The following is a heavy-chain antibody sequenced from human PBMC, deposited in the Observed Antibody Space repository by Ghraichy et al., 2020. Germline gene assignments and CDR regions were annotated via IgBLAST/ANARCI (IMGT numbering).Heavy chain of an antibody. J-gene: IGHJ4*02. D-gene: IGHD3-16*02. CDR2: ISSNGGST. V-gene: IGHV3-64*01. CDR3: AREKSTDYVWGSYRYIDY. CDR1: GFTFSSYA. Sequence: GGSLRLSCAASGFTFSSYAMHWVRQAPGKGLEYVSAISSNGGSTYYANSVKGRFTISRDNSKNTLYLQMGSLRAEDMAVYYCAREKSTDYVWGSYRYIDYWGQGTLVTVSS.